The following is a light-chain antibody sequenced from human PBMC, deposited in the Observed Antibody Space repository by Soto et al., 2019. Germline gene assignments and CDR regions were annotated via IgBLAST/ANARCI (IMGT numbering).Light chain of an antibody. Sequence: DIQMTQSPSSLSASVGDRVIITCRASQTVGHYLNWYQQRQGKAPELLISTASSLQSGAPSRFGGSGSGTEFSLTISSLQPEDFATYYCQQSFSIPWTFGQGTKVEI. CDR1: QTVGHY. CDR3: QQSFSIPWT. CDR2: TAS. J-gene: IGKJ1*01. V-gene: IGKV1-39*01.